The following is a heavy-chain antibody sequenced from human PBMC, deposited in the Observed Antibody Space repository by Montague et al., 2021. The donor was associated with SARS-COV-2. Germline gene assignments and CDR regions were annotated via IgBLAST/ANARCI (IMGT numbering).Heavy chain of an antibody. Sequence: SETLSLTCTVSGGSISSYYWSWIRQPPGKGLEWIGYIYYSGSTNYNPSLKSRVTISVDTSKNQFSLKLSSVTAADTAVYYCARAIGSMYSSGWYYYYYGMDVWGQGTPVTVSS. J-gene: IGHJ6*02. CDR2: IYYSGST. CDR1: GGSISSYY. D-gene: IGHD6-19*01. V-gene: IGHV4-59*01. CDR3: ARAIGSMYSSGWYYYYYGMDV.